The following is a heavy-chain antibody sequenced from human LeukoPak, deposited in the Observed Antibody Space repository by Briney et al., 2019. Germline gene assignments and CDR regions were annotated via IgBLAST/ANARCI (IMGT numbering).Heavy chain of an antibody. J-gene: IGHJ4*02. V-gene: IGHV4-59*08. Sequence: SETLSLTCTVSGGSISSHYWSWIRQPPGKGLEWIGYIYYSGSTNYNPSLKSRVTISVGTSKNQFSLKLSSVTAADTAVYYCARSFSRYSSGWYFYWGQGTLVTVSS. D-gene: IGHD6-19*01. CDR2: IYYSGST. CDR1: GGSISSHY. CDR3: ARSFSRYSSGWYFY.